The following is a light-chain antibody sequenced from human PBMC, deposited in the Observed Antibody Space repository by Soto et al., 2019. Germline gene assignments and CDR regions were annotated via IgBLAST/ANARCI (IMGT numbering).Light chain of an antibody. V-gene: IGKV3-20*01. CDR1: QTLSTNS. J-gene: IGKJ3*01. Sequence: ESVLTQSPGTLSLSPGERATLSCRASQTLSTNSLAWYQQRPGQPPRLLIYAASTRDTDIPDRFNGSGSGTDFSLSINRLEPEDFAVYYCQQYDASPLSFGPGTTVDVK. CDR3: QQYDASPLS. CDR2: AAS.